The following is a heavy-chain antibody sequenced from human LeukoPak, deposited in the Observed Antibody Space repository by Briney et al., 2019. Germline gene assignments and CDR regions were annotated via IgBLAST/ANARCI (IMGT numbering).Heavy chain of an antibody. Sequence: GASVTVSFTASGGTFSIYAISWVRQAPGQGLEWMGGIIPIFGTANYAQKFQGRVTITTDESTSTAYMELSSLRSEDTAVYYCARGDSSSWDNWFDPWGQGTLVTVSS. V-gene: IGHV1-69*05. CDR2: IIPIFGTA. D-gene: IGHD6-13*01. CDR1: GGTFSIYA. CDR3: ARGDSSSWDNWFDP. J-gene: IGHJ5*02.